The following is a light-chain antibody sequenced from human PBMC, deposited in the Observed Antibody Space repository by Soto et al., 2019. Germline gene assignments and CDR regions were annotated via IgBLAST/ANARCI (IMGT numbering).Light chain of an antibody. Sequence: QSALTQPASVSGSPGQSITISCTGTSSDVGGYNYVSWYQQHPGKAPKLMIYDVSNRPSGVSNRFSGSKSGNTASLTIAWLQAEEEADYYCSAYTSSSTPYVFGTGTKLTVL. V-gene: IGLV2-14*01. CDR2: DVS. J-gene: IGLJ1*01. CDR3: SAYTSSSTPYV. CDR1: SSDVGGYNY.